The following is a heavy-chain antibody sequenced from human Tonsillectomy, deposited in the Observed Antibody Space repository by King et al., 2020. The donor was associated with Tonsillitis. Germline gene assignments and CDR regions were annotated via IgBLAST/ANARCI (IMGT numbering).Heavy chain of an antibody. J-gene: IGHJ4*02. CDR1: GYTFTGYY. CDR3: ARDKRRHCSGGSCYQGIDY. CDR2: INPNSGGT. V-gene: IGHV1-2*02. D-gene: IGHD2-15*01. Sequence: VQLVESGAEVKKPGASVKVSCKASGYTFTGYYMHWVRQAPGQGLEWIGWINPNSGGTNYAQKFQGRVTMTRDTSISTAYMELSRLRSDDTAVYYCARDKRRHCSGGSCYQGIDYWGQGTLVTVSS.